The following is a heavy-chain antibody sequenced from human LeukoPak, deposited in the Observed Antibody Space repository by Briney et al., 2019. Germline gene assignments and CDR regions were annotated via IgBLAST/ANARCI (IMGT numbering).Heavy chain of an antibody. CDR1: GFTFSSYA. Sequence: GGSLRLSCAASGFTFSSYAMSWVRQAPGKGLEWVSGISGSGNSPYYADSVKGRFTISRDNSKNTLYLQMNSLRAEDTALYYCAKDGPPYCSGGSCYLLGKDYFDYWGQGTLVTVSS. CDR2: ISGSGNSP. J-gene: IGHJ4*02. CDR3: AKDGPPYCSGGSCYLLGKDYFDY. V-gene: IGHV3-23*01. D-gene: IGHD2-15*01.